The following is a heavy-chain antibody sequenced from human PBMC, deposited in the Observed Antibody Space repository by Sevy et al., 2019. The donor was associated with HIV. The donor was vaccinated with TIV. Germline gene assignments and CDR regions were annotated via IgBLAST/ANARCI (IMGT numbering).Heavy chain of an antibody. Sequence: GGSLRLSCAASGFTFSSYAMSWVRQAPGKGLEWVSAISGSGGSTYYADSVKGRFTISRDNSKNTLYLQMNSLRAEDTAVYYCAKVDSSGYYSVSGFDYWGQGTLVTVYS. CDR1: GFTFSSYA. D-gene: IGHD3-22*01. CDR3: AKVDSSGYYSVSGFDY. J-gene: IGHJ4*02. V-gene: IGHV3-23*01. CDR2: ISGSGGST.